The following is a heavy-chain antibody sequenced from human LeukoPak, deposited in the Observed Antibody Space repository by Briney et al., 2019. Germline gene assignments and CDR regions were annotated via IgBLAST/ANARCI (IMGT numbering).Heavy chain of an antibody. V-gene: IGHV3-30*04. Sequence: GGSLRLSCAASGFSFSTYAIHWVRQAPGKGLEWVAVISHDGGNKYHADSVRGRFTISRDNSENTLYLQMNSLRPEDTAVYYCGRGINSGSYYNIVYWGQGTLVTVSS. D-gene: IGHD3-10*01. CDR1: GFSFSTYA. CDR2: ISHDGGNK. CDR3: GRGINSGSYYNIVY. J-gene: IGHJ4*02.